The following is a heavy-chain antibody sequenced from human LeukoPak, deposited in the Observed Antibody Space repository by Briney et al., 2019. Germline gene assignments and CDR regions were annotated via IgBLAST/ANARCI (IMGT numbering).Heavy chain of an antibody. D-gene: IGHD3-22*01. V-gene: IGHV1-69*13. CDR1: GGTFSSYA. Sequence: SVKVSCKASGGTFSSYAISWVRQAPGQGLEWMGGINPIFGTANYAQKFQGRVTITADESTSTAYMELCSLRSEDTAVYYCARDSLPDYYYDSSVYCYYWGQGTLVTVSS. J-gene: IGHJ4*02. CDR2: INPIFGTA. CDR3: ARDSLPDYYYDSSVYCYY.